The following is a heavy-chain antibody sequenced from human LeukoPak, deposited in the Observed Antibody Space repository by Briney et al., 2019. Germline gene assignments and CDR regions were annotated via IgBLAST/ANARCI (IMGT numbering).Heavy chain of an antibody. J-gene: IGHJ4*02. CDR1: GCTFTSYG. CDR3: ARQGYYDSSGTADY. D-gene: IGHD3-22*01. CDR2: ISAYNGNT. V-gene: IGHV1-18*01. Sequence: GASVKVSCKASGCTFTSYGISWVRQAPGQGLEWMGWISAYNGNTNYAQKLQGRVTMTTDTSTSTAYMELRSLRSDDTAVYYCARQGYYDSSGTADYWGQGTLVTVSS.